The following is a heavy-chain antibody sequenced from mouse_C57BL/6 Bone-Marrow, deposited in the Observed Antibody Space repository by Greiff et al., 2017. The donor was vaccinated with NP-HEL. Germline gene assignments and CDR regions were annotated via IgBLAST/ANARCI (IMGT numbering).Heavy chain of an antibody. Sequence: EVKLMESGGGLVKPGGSLKLSCAASGFTFSSYAMSWVRQTPEKRLEWVATISDGGSYTYYPDNVKGRFTISRDNAKNNLYLQMSHLKSEDTAMYYCARDHSKAFDYWGQGTTLTVSS. J-gene: IGHJ2*01. CDR2: ISDGGSYT. CDR3: ARDHSKAFDY. D-gene: IGHD2-5*01. CDR1: GFTFSSYA. V-gene: IGHV5-4*01.